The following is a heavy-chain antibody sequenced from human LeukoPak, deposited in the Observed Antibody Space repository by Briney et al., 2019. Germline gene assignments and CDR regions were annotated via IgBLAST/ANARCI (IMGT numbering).Heavy chain of an antibody. D-gene: IGHD1-1*01. Sequence: ASVKVSCKASRYTFISYDINWVRQATGQGLEWMGWMNPNSGNTGYAQKFQGRVTMTRNTSISTAYMELSSLRSEDTAVYYCASAALVNTNWYYFDYWGQGTLVTVSS. CDR3: ASAALVNTNWYYFDY. CDR2: MNPNSGNT. CDR1: RYTFISYD. J-gene: IGHJ4*02. V-gene: IGHV1-8*01.